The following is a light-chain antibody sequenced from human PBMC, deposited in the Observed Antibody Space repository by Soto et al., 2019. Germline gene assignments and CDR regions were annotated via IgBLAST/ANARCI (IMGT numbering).Light chain of an antibody. J-gene: IGKJ1*01. CDR1: QGISSY. V-gene: IGKV1-8*01. CDR2: AAS. CDR3: QQYYSYPQ. Sequence: AIRMTQSPSSFSASTGDRVTITCRASQGISSYLAWYQQKPGKAPKLLIYAASTLQSGVPSRFSGSGSGTDFTLTISCLQSEDFATYYCQQYYSYPQFGQGTKVEIK.